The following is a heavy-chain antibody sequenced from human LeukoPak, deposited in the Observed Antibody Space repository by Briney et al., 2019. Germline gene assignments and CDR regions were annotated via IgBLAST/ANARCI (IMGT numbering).Heavy chain of an antibody. V-gene: IGHV3-23*01. CDR1: AFTFSNYA. Sequence: GGSLRLSCAASAFTFSNYAMSWVRQAPGKGLEWVSTISRGTVTTYYADSVKGRFIISRDNSKNTLYLQMNNLRAEDTAVYYCAKGYYDSSGYTYGFDIWGQGTMVTVSS. J-gene: IGHJ3*02. D-gene: IGHD3-22*01. CDR2: ISRGTVTT. CDR3: AKGYYDSSGYTYGFDI.